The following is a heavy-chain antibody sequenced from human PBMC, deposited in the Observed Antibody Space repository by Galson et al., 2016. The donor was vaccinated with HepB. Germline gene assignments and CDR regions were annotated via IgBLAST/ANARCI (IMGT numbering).Heavy chain of an antibody. D-gene: IGHD1-26*01. J-gene: IGHJ6*03. CDR2: IDWDDDK. CDR1: GFSLSTSGMC. Sequence: PALVKPPQTLTLTCTFSGFSLSTSGMCVSWIRQPPGKALEWLALIDWDDDKYYSTSLRTRLTISKDTSKNQVVLTMTDMDLVDTATYYCTHPATSEFYYMDVWGKGTTVTVSS. V-gene: IGHV2-70*12. CDR3: THPATSEFYYMDV.